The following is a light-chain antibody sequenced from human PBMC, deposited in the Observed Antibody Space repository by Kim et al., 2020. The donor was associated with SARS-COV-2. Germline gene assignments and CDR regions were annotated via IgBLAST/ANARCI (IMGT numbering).Light chain of an antibody. CDR1: QIVSSSN. V-gene: IGKV3-20*01. J-gene: IGKJ4*01. CDR2: AAS. CDR3: QQYGSSPLT. Sequence: SPVERATLACRASQIVSSSNLAWYQQKAGEAPRLLIFAASRRATDLPDRCSGSGSGTVFTLSISRLEPEDFALYYCQQYGSSPLTFGGGSKVDIK.